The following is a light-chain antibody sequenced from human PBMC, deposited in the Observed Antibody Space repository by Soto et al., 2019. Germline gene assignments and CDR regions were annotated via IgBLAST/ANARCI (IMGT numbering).Light chain of an antibody. CDR1: SSDVGAYNY. CDR3: SSFTSRHTYV. Sequence: QSVLAQPASVSGSPGQSITISCTGTSSDVGAYNYVSWYQQNPGKAPKLLIYDVRYRPSGFSNRFSCSKFGNTAYFIIFGLQAEDEADYYCSSFTSRHTYVFGSGTKVTVL. J-gene: IGLJ1*01. V-gene: IGLV2-14*01. CDR2: DVR.